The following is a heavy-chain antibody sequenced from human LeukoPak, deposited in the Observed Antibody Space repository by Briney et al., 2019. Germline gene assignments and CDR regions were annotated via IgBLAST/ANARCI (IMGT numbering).Heavy chain of an antibody. CDR2: IYSGGST. Sequence: PGGSLRLSCAASGFTVSSNYMSWVRQAPGKGLEWVSVIYSGGSTYYADSVKGRFTISRDNSKNTLYLQMNSLRAEDTAVYYCTHDFTLGPAALTPNAFDIWGQGTMVTVSS. D-gene: IGHD3-9*01. V-gene: IGHV3-53*01. CDR1: GFTVSSNY. J-gene: IGHJ3*02. CDR3: THDFTLGPAALTPNAFDI.